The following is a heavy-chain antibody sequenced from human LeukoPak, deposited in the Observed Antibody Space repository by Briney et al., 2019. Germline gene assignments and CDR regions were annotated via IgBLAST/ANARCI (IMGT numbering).Heavy chain of an antibody. J-gene: IGHJ5*02. V-gene: IGHV3-7*01. Sequence: GGSLRLSCAASGFIFSNSWMNWVRQAPGKGLEWVANINQDGSDQYYVDSVKGRFTISRDNAKNSLYLQMNSLRAEDTAVYYCARTTVTAGRTNWFDPWGQGTLVTVSS. CDR2: INQDGSDQ. CDR3: ARTTVTAGRTNWFDP. D-gene: IGHD4-17*01. CDR1: GFIFSNSW.